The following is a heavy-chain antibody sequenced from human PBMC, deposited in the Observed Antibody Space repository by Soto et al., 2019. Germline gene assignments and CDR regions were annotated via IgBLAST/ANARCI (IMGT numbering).Heavy chain of an antibody. Sequence: PSETLSLTCAVYGGSFSGYYWTWIRQPPGKGLEWIGEINHSGTINFNPSLKSRLTISLDTSKKHFSLKLSSVTDADTAAYYCARADRTLVTSYSLDVWGQGTTVPSP. CDR2: INHSGTI. CDR3: ARADRTLVTSYSLDV. CDR1: GGSFSGYY. J-gene: IGHJ6*02. V-gene: IGHV4-34*01. D-gene: IGHD2-21*02.